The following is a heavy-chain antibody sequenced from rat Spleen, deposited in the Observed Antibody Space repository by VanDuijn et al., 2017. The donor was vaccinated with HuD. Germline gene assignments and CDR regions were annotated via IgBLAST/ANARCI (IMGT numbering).Heavy chain of an antibody. CDR1: GYSITSNY. V-gene: IGHV3-1*01. D-gene: IGHD1-12*02. Sequence: EVQLQESGPGLVKPSQSLSLTCSVTGYSITSNYWGWIRKFPGNKMEWIGHISYSGSTSYNPSLKSRISITRDTSKNQFFLQLNSVTTKDTATYYCARYYDGTYYHRYFDYWGQGVMVTVSS. CDR2: ISYSGST. CDR3: ARYYDGTYYHRYFDY. J-gene: IGHJ2*01.